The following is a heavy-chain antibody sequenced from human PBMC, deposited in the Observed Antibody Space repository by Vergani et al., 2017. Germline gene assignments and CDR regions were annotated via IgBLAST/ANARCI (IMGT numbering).Heavy chain of an antibody. CDR2: IYSGDET. CDR1: GSTVSGNY. J-gene: IGHJ5*02. V-gene: IGHV3-66*02. Sequence: ELQLVESGGGLVQPGGSLRLSCAASGSTVSGNYMTWVRQAPGKGLEWVSYIYSGDETYYADSVKGRVTISRDTSKNTLHLQINNLRVEDAAVYYCARGNYDGSGTYVDPWGQGTLVTVSS. CDR3: ARGNYDGSGTYVDP. D-gene: IGHD3-10*01.